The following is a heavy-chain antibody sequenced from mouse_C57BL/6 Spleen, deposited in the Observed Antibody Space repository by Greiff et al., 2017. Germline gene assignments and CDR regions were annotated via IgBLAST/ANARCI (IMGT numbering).Heavy chain of an antibody. Sequence: VMLVESGAELARPGASVKLSCTASGFTFPSYGLSWVKQSTGQGLDWFGEIYPRSGNTYYNEKFKGKATLTADKASSTAYMELRSETSVDSAVYFCARWYFDVWGTGTTVTVSS. V-gene: IGHV1-81*01. CDR3: ARWYFDV. CDR1: GFTFPSYG. J-gene: IGHJ1*03. CDR2: IYPRSGNT.